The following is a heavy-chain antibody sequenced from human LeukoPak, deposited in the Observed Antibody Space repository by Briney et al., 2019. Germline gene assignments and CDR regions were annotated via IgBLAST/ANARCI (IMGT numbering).Heavy chain of an antibody. CDR2: IYYSGST. D-gene: IGHD2-15*01. CDR3: ARVVVVENWFDP. J-gene: IGHJ5*02. V-gene: IGHV4-59*08. CDR1: GGSISSYY. Sequence: SETLSLTCTVSGGSISSYYWSWIRQPPGKGLEWIGYIYYSGSTNYNPSLKSRVTISVDTSKNQFSLKLSSVTAADTAVYYCARVVVVENWFDPWGQGTQVTVSS.